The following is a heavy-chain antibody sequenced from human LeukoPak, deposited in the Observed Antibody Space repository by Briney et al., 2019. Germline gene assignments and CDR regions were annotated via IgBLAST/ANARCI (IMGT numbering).Heavy chain of an antibody. CDR3: ARLRRRLFHGTDYYYYMDV. CDR1: GGSFSGYY. CDR2: INHSGST. D-gene: IGHD3-22*01. Sequence: PSETLSLTCAVYGGSFSGYYWSWIRQPPGKGLEWIGEINHSGSTNYNPSLKSRVTISVDTSKNQFSLKLSSVTAADTAVYYCARLRRRLFHGTDYYYYMDVWGKGTTVTISS. J-gene: IGHJ6*03. V-gene: IGHV4-34*01.